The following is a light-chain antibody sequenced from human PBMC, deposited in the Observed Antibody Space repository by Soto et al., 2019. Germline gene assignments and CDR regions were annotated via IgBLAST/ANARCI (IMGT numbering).Light chain of an antibody. CDR1: QSIRND. V-gene: IGKV1-17*01. Sequence: DIQMTQAPSSLSASVGDRVTITCRASQSIRNDLGWYQQKPGKAPKRLIYAASTLQNGVPSRFSGSGSGTEYTLTISSLQPEDVATYYCQHHNSYLALTFGGGTKVEIK. CDR3: QHHNSYLALT. J-gene: IGKJ4*01. CDR2: AAS.